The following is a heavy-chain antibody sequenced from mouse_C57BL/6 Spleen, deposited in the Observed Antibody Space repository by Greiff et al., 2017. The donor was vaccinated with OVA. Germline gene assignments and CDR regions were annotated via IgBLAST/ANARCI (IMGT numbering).Heavy chain of an antibody. V-gene: IGHV1-61*01. CDR1: GYTFTSYW. Sequence: QVQLQQPGAELVRPGSSVKLSCKASGYTFTSYWMDWVKQRPGQGLEWIGNIYPSDSETHYNQKFKDKATLTVDKSSSTAYMQLSSLTSEDSAVDYGARNGLTGAHYYAMDYWGQGTSVTVSS. CDR3: ARNGLTGAHYYAMDY. D-gene: IGHD4-1*01. J-gene: IGHJ4*01. CDR2: IYPSDSET.